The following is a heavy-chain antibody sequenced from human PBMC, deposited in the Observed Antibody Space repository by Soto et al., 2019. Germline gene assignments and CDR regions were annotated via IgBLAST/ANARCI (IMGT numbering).Heavy chain of an antibody. CDR2: INPNSGGT. J-gene: IGHJ4*02. V-gene: IGHV1-2*04. CDR1: GYTFTGYY. CDR3: ARAYIVATSKEGYFDY. Sequence: ASVKVSCKASGYTFTGYYMHWVRQAPGQGLEWMGWINPNSGGTNYAQKFQGWVTMTRDTSISTAYMELSRLRSDDTAVYYCARAYIVATSKEGYFDYWGQGTLVTVSS. D-gene: IGHD5-12*01.